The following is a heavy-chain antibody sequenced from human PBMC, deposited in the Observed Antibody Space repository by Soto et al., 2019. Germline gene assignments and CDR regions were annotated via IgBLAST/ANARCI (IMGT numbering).Heavy chain of an antibody. CDR3: ARSGDSSGYFWGTDY. CDR2: ISSSGSYT. Sequence: QVQLVESGGGLVKPGGSLRLSCAASGFTFSDYYMTWIRQAPGKGLEWVSHISSSGSYTSYADSVKGRFTISRDNAKNSLDLQMNSLRAEDTAVYYCARSGDSSGYFWGTDYWGQGTLVTVSS. V-gene: IGHV3-11*06. CDR1: GFTFSDYY. J-gene: IGHJ4*02. D-gene: IGHD3-22*01.